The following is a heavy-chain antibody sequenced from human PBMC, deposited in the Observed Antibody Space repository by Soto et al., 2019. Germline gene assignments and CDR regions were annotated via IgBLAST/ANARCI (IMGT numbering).Heavy chain of an antibody. J-gene: IGHJ6*02. D-gene: IGHD2-2*01. Sequence: SVKVSCKASGDTFNSYAISWVRRAPGQGLEWMGGIIPIFHTANYAQKFQARVTMTADESARTAYMELSGLRSEDTAVYYCARVGYCNTTSCLFYYYHHGMDVSGQGTRVTVSS. CDR3: ARVGYCNTTSCLFYYYHHGMDV. CDR2: IIPIFHTA. V-gene: IGHV1-69*13. CDR1: GDTFNSYA.